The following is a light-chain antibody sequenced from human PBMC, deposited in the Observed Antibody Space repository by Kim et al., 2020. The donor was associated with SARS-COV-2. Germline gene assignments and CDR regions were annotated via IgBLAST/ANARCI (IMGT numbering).Light chain of an antibody. CDR2: RNN. CDR3: AAWDDSLSGMV. Sequence: GQGGIFSCSGSSSNIVVNYVYWYQQLPGTAPKLLNYRNNERPSGVPDRISGSKSGTSASLAISGLRSEDEADYYCAAWDDSLSGMVFGGGTKLTVL. CDR1: SSNIVVNY. J-gene: IGLJ2*01. V-gene: IGLV1-47*01.